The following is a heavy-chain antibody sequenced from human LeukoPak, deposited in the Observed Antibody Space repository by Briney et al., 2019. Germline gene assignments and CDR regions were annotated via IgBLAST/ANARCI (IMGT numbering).Heavy chain of an antibody. CDR2: ISGSGGST. V-gene: IGHV3-23*01. J-gene: IGHJ3*02. CDR3: AKDRGSWSSGYYYRDAFDI. Sequence: GGSLRLSCAASGFTFSSYAMSWVRQAPGKGLGWVSAISGSGGSTYYADSVKGRFTISRDNSKNTLYLQMNSLRAEDTAVYYCAKDRGSWSSGYYYRDAFDIWGQGTMVTVSS. CDR1: GFTFSSYA. D-gene: IGHD3-22*01.